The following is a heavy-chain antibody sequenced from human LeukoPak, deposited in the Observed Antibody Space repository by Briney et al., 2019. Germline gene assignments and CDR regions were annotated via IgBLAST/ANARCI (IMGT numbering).Heavy chain of an antibody. Sequence: GGSLRLSCAASGFTFSTYSMNWVRQAPGKGLEWVSSIRSSSSYIYYADSVKGRFTISRDNAKNSLYLQMNSLSAEDTAVYYCARDPQYCSGGSCYSFDYWGQGTLVTVSS. J-gene: IGHJ4*02. V-gene: IGHV3-21*01. CDR1: GFTFSTYS. CDR2: IRSSSSYI. CDR3: ARDPQYCSGGSCYSFDY. D-gene: IGHD2-15*01.